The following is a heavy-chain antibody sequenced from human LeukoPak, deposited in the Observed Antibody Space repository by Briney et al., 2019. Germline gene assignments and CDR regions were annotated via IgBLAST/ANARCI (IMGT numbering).Heavy chain of an antibody. CDR3: ANDGAYYDSNTDAFDI. J-gene: IGHJ3*02. V-gene: IGHV3-23*01. CDR2: ISGSGGST. D-gene: IGHD3-22*01. CDR1: GFTFSNYA. Sequence: GGSLKLTCAVSGFTFSNYAISWVPQAPGKGLEWVSAISGSGGSTYYADSVKGRFTVSRDNSKNTLYLQMNSLRAEDTAVYYCANDGAYYDSNTDAFDIWGQGTMVTVSS.